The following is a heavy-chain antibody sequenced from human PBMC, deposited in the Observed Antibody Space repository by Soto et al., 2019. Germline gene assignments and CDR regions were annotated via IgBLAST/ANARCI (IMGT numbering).Heavy chain of an antibody. CDR1: GYTFTSYG. V-gene: IGHV1-18*04. Sequence: ASVKFSCKASGYTFTSYGIIWVRQAPGQGLEWMGWISAYNGNTNYAQKLQGRVTMTTDTSTSTAYMELRSLRSDDTAVYYCARMWYYDSSGYRYFDYWGQGTLVTVSS. CDR2: ISAYNGNT. D-gene: IGHD3-22*01. CDR3: ARMWYYDSSGYRYFDY. J-gene: IGHJ4*02.